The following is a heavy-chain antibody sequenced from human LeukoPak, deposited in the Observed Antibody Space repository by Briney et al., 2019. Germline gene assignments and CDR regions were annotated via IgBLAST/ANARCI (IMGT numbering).Heavy chain of an antibody. D-gene: IGHD2-21*02. Sequence: SETLSLTCAVSGYSISSGYYWGWIRQSPGKGLEWIGSIYHGGSTYYNSSLKSRFTISVDTSKNQVSLKLSSVTAADTAVYYCVRHGIQCRSSDCYWATVRYWGQGTLVTVSS. CDR3: VRHGIQCRSSDCYWATVRY. V-gene: IGHV4-38-2*01. J-gene: IGHJ4*02. CDR1: GYSISSGYY. CDR2: IYHGGST.